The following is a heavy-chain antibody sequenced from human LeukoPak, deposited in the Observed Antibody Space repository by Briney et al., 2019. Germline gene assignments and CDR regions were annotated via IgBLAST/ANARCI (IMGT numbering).Heavy chain of an antibody. J-gene: IGHJ3*02. D-gene: IGHD3-9*01. CDR1: GGSFSGYY. V-gene: IGHV4-34*01. CDR3: ARGLRYFDWLLSADLDAFDI. Sequence: PSETLSLTCAVYGGSFSGYYWSWIRQPPGKGLEWIGEINQSGSTNYNPSLKSRVTISVDTSKNQFSLKLSSVTAADTAVYYCARGLRYFDWLLSADLDAFDIWGQGTMVTVSS. CDR2: INQSGST.